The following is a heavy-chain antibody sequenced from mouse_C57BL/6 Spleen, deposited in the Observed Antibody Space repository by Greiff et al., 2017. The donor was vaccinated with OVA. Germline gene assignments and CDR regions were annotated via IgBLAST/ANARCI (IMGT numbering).Heavy chain of an antibody. J-gene: IGHJ1*03. CDR1: GYTFTSYW. V-gene: IGHV1-59*01. Sequence: VQLQQPGAELVRPGTSVKLSCKASGYTFTSYWMHWVKQRPGQGLEWIGVIDPSDSYTNYNQKFKGKATLTVDTSSSTAYMQLSSLTSEDSAVYYCAKRVNWYFDVWGTGTTVTVSS. CDR3: AKRVNWYFDV. D-gene: IGHD2-2*01. CDR2: IDPSDSYT.